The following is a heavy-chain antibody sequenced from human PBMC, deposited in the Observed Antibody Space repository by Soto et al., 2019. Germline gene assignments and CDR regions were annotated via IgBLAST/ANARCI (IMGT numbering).Heavy chain of an antibody. V-gene: IGHV3-33*01. CDR2: IWYDGSNK. D-gene: IGHD1-26*01. CDR1: GITFSSYG. Sequence: QVQLVESGGGVVQPGRSLRLSCAASGITFSSYGMDWVRQAPGKGLEWVAVIWYDGSNKYYADSVKSRFTISRDNSKNTLYLQMNSLRAEDTAVYYCARDVGSGYFDYWGQGTLVTVSS. CDR3: ARDVGSGYFDY. J-gene: IGHJ4*02.